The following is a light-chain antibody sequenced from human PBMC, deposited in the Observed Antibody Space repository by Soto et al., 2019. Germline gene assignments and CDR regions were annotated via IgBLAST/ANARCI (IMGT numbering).Light chain of an antibody. V-gene: IGKV3-20*01. J-gene: IGKJ4*01. CDR1: QSISSSY. Sequence: ENVLTQSPGTLSLSPGERATLSCRASQSISSSYLAWYQQKPGQTPRLLLYHASSRATVIPDRFSGSGSVTDFTLTISRLEPEDFAAYYCQQYGDSLLTFGGGIKVEIK. CDR2: HAS. CDR3: QQYGDSLLT.